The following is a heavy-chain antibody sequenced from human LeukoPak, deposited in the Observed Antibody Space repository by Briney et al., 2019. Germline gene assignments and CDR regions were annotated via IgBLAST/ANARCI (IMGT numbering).Heavy chain of an antibody. D-gene: IGHD1-26*01. CDR3: ARGGGRSYSDAFDI. Sequence: GGSLRLSCAASGFTFSSYAMTWVRQAPGKGLEWVSTISGRGGSTYYADSVKGRFTISRDIARKSLYLQMNSLRDDDTAVYYCARGGGRSYSDAFDIWGQGTVVTVSS. J-gene: IGHJ3*02. V-gene: IGHV3-23*01. CDR1: GFTFSSYA. CDR2: ISGRGGST.